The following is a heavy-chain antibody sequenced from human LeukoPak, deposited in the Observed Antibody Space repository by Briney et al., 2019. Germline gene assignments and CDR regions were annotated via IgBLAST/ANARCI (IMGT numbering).Heavy chain of an antibody. CDR1: GYTFTSYA. D-gene: IGHD3-9*01. CDR3: AKDRRPGKSVLRYFDWLLPQDY. CDR2: INAGNGNT. Sequence: GASVKVSCKASGYTFTSYAMHWVRQAPGQRLEWMGWINAGNGNTKYSQEFQGRVTITRDTSASTAYMELSSLRAEDTAVYYCAKDRRPGKSVLRYFDWLLPQDYWGQGTLVTVSS. V-gene: IGHV1-3*03. J-gene: IGHJ4*02.